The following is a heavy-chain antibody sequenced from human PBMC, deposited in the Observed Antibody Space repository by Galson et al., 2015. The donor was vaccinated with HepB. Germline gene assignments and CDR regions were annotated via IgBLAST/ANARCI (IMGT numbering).Heavy chain of an antibody. D-gene: IGHD1-26*01. CDR3: ARDSSIVGATQAFDI. CDR2: INAGNGNT. V-gene: IGHV1-3*01. J-gene: IGHJ3*02. Sequence: SVKVSCKASGYTFTSYAMHWVRQAPGQRLEWMGWINAGNGNTKYSQKFQGRVTITRDTSASTAYMELSSLRSEDTAVYYCARDSSIVGATQAFDIWGQGTMVTVSS. CDR1: GYTFTSYA.